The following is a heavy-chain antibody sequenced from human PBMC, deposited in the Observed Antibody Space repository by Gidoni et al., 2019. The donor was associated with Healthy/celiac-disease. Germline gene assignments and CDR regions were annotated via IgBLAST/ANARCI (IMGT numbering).Heavy chain of an antibody. D-gene: IGHD4-4*01. CDR2: ISSSGSTI. CDR1: GFTFSSYE. J-gene: IGHJ4*02. Sequence: EVQLVESVGGLVQPGGSLRLSCAASGFTFSSYEMNWVRQAPGKGLEWVSYISSSGSTIYYADSVKGRFTISRDNAKNSLYLQMNSLRAEDTAVYYCARPLTTAGDYWGQGTLVTVSS. CDR3: ARPLTTAGDY. V-gene: IGHV3-48*03.